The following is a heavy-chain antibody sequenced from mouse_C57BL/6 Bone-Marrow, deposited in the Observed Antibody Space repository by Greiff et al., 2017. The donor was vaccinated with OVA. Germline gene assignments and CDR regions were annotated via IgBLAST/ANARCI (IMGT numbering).Heavy chain of an antibody. CDR3: ASSPTGTDYFDY. J-gene: IGHJ2*01. V-gene: IGHV1-82*01. D-gene: IGHD4-1*02. Sequence: QVQLKQSGPELVKPGASVKISCKASGYAFSSSWMNWVKQRPGKGLEWIGRIYPGDGDTNYNGKFKGKATLTADKSSSTAYMQLSSLTSKDSAVYFCASSPTGTDYFDYWGQGTTLTVSS. CDR2: IYPGDGDT. CDR1: GYAFSSSW.